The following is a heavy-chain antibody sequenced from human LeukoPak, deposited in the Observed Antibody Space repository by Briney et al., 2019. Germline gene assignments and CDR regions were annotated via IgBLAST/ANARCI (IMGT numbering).Heavy chain of an antibody. CDR2: IYSGGST. J-gene: IGHJ4*02. CDR3: ARGETNPFDY. V-gene: IGHV3-66*01. CDR1: GFTFSSYG. Sequence: GGSLRLSCAASGFTFSSYGMHWVRQAPGKGLEWVSVIYSGGSTYYADSVKGRFTISRDKSENTLFLQMNSLRPEDTAVYYCARGETNPFDYWGQGSLVTVSS.